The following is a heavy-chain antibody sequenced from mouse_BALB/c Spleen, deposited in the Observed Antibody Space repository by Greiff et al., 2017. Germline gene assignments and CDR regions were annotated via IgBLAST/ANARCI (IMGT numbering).Heavy chain of an antibody. V-gene: IGHV3-6*02. CDR2: ISYDGSN. CDR1: GYSITSGYY. CDR3: ARNRYDGGEDY. Sequence: ESGPGLVKPSQSLSLTCSVTGYSITSGYYWNWIRQFPGNKLEWMGYISYDGSNNYNPSLKNRISITRDTSKNQFFLKLNSVTTEDTATYYCARNRYDGGEDYWGQGTSVTVSS. D-gene: IGHD2-14*01. J-gene: IGHJ4*01.